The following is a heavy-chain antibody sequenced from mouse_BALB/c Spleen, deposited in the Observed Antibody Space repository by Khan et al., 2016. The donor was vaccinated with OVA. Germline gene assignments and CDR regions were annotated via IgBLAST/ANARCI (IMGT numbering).Heavy chain of an antibody. CDR3: SRYRNYYGSSFYFDY. V-gene: IGHV5-6-4*01. CDR1: GFTFSSYS. D-gene: IGHD1-1*01. CDR2: ITSGGSYT. Sequence: EVELVESGGGLVKPGGSLKFSCAASGFTFSSYSMSWVRQTPEKRLEWVATITSGGSYTYYPDSVKGRFTISRDNAKNTLYLQMSSLKSEDTAMYYCSRYRNYYGSSFYFDYWGQGTTLTVSS. J-gene: IGHJ2*01.